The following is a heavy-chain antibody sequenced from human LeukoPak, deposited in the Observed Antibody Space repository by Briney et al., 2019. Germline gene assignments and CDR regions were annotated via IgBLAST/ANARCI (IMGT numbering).Heavy chain of an antibody. J-gene: IGHJ4*02. CDR3: AREESIGSYQFLHDY. D-gene: IGHD1-26*01. CDR1: GYTFTSYY. Sequence: ASVKVSCKASGYTFTSYYMHWVRQAPGQGLEWMGWINPNSGGTNYAQKFQGRVTMTRDTSTSTVYMELSSLTSDDTAVYYCAREESIGSYQFLHDYWGQGTLVTVSS. CDR2: INPNSGGT. V-gene: IGHV1-2*02.